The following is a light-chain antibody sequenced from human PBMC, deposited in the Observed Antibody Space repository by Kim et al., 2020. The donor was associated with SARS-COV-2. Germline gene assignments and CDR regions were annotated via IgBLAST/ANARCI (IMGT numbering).Light chain of an antibody. CDR2: GAS. Sequence: EIVLTQSPGTLSLSPGEGATLSCRASQTVTSNYLAWYQQKPGQAPRLLIYGASSRATGIPDRFSGSGSGTDFTLTISRLEPEDFAVYYCQQYGSSPATFGQGTKVEIK. V-gene: IGKV3-20*01. CDR1: QTVTSNY. CDR3: QQYGSSPAT. J-gene: IGKJ1*01.